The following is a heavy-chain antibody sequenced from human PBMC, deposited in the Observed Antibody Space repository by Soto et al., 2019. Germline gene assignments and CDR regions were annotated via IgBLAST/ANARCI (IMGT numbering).Heavy chain of an antibody. D-gene: IGHD3-10*01. Sequence: SETLSLTCTVSGGSISSGGYYWSWIRQHPGKGLEWIGYIYYSGSTYYNPSLKSRVTISVDTSKNQFSLKLSSVTAADTAVYYCARGGDTMVRGVTEFDYWGQGTLVTVPS. J-gene: IGHJ4*02. CDR3: ARGGDTMVRGVTEFDY. CDR1: GGSISSGGYY. V-gene: IGHV4-31*03. CDR2: IYYSGST.